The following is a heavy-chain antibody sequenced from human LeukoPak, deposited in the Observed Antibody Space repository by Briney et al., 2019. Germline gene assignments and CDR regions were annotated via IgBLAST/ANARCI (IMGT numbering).Heavy chain of an antibody. CDR1: GGSISSGGYY. D-gene: IGHD5-18*01. CDR2: IYYSGST. J-gene: IGHJ4*02. CDR3: ARGPRGYSYGPDPY. V-gene: IGHV4-31*03. Sequence: SETLSLTCTVSGGSISSGGYYWSWLRQHPGKGLEWIGYIYYSGSTYYNPSLKSRVTISVDTSKNQFSLKLSSVTAADTAVYYCARGPRGYSYGPDPYWGQGTLVTVSS.